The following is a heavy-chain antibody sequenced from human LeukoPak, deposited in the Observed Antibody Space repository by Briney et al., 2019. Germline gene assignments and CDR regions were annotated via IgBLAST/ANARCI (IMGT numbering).Heavy chain of an antibody. D-gene: IGHD6-19*01. CDR3: ARAGGSGWYGKLDP. CDR1: GASMDGYF. J-gene: IGHJ5*02. Sequence: SETLSLTCTVSGASMDGYFWSWIRQPPGKALEWIGFIYSGGDTSYSPSLGSRLTIAVDTSKSQFSLKLYSETAADTAVYYCARAGGSGWYGKLDPWGQGTLVTVSS. CDR2: IYSGGDT. V-gene: IGHV4-4*09.